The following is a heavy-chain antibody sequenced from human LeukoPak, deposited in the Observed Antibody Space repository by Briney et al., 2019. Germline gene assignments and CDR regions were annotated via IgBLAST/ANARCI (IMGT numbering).Heavy chain of an antibody. Sequence: SVKVSCKASGYTFNSYAISWVRQAPGQGLEWMGAVIPIFSTTNYAQKFQGRVAITTDESTNTAYMELTSLKSEDRAVYYCARAPPKQLLHLYWGQGTLVTVSS. CDR2: VIPIFSTT. CDR3: ARAPPKQLLHLY. CDR1: GYTFNSYA. V-gene: IGHV1-69*05. D-gene: IGHD6-13*01. J-gene: IGHJ4*02.